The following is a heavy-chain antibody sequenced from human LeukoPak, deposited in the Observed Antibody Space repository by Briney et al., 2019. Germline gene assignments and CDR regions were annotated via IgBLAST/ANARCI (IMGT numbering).Heavy chain of an antibody. V-gene: IGHV3-48*04. Sequence: GGSLRLSCAASGFTFSSYSMNWVRQAPGKGLEWVSYISSSSSTIYYADSVKGRFTISRDNAKNSLYLQMNSLRAEDTAVYYCARGYSGVPAGYYYYHMDVWGKGTTATVSS. J-gene: IGHJ6*03. D-gene: IGHD2-2*01. CDR1: GFTFSSYS. CDR2: ISSSSSTI. CDR3: ARGYSGVPAGYYYYHMDV.